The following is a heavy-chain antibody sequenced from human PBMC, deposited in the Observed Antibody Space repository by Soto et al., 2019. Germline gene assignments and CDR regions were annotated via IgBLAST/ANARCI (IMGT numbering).Heavy chain of an antibody. J-gene: IGHJ4*02. CDR1: GFIFRSYT. D-gene: IGHD5-12*01. V-gene: IGHV3-21*01. Sequence: EVQLVESGGGLVKPGGSLRLSCAASGFIFRSYTMNWVRQAPGKGLEWVSSISASSTYIYYADSLKGRFTISSDKAYNSLYLQMNSLRAEDTAVYYCARGWLRDPWMYWGQGTLVTVSS. CDR3: ARGWLRDPWMY. CDR2: ISASSTYI.